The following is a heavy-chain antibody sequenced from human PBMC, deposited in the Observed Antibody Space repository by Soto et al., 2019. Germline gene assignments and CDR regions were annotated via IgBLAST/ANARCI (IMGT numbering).Heavy chain of an antibody. CDR1: GYTFTGYY. D-gene: IGHD2-2*03. Sequence: ASVKVSCKASGYTFTGYYMHSVRQAPGQGLAPMGWINPNSGGKHHAQKFPGRLTITRDTSISTAYMELSRLRSDDTAVYYCASMVDIVVVPAAINWFDPWGQGTLVTVSS. CDR3: ASMVDIVVVPAAINWFDP. CDR2: INPNSGGK. J-gene: IGHJ5*02. V-gene: IGHV1-2*02.